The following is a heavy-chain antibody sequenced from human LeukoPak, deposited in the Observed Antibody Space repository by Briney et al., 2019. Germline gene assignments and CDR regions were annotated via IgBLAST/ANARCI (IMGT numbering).Heavy chain of an antibody. D-gene: IGHD1-26*01. V-gene: IGHV1-18*04. CDR1: GYTITGYY. J-gene: IGHJ3*02. CDR3: ARMTSYGAFDI. Sequence: ASVKVSCKASGYTITGYYMHWVRQAPGQGLEWMGWISAYNGNTNYAQKLQGRVTMTTDTSTSTAYMELRSLRSDDTAVYYCARMTSYGAFDIWGQGTMVTVSS. CDR2: ISAYNGNT.